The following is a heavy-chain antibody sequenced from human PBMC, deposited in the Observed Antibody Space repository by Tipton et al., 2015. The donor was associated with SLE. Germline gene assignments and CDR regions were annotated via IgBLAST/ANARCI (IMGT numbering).Heavy chain of an antibody. J-gene: IGHJ4*02. CDR1: GGSISSSSYY. CDR2: IYYSGST. V-gene: IGHV4-39*07. Sequence: TLSLTCTVSGGSISSSSYYWGWIRQPPGKGLEWIGTIYYSGSTYYNPSLKSRVTISVDTSKTQFSLKLSSVTAADTAVYYCGRLFRRVPRYFDYWGQGTLVTVSS. CDR3: GRLFRRVPRYFDY. D-gene: IGHD2-21*01.